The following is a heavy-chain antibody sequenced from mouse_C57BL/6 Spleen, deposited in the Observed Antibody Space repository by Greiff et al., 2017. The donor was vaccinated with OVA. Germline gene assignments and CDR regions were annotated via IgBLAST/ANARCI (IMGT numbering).Heavy chain of an antibody. CDR2: ISYDGSN. V-gene: IGHV3-6*01. CDR1: GYSITSGDY. J-gene: IGHJ3*01. CDR3: ARRGLYDGSARAY. Sequence: ESGPGLVKPSQSLSLTCSVTGYSITSGDYWNWIRQFPGKKLEWKGYISYDGSNNYNPSLKNRISITRVTSKNQFFLTLNSVTTEDTATYSGARRGLYDGSARAYWGQGTLVTVSA. D-gene: IGHD2-1*01.